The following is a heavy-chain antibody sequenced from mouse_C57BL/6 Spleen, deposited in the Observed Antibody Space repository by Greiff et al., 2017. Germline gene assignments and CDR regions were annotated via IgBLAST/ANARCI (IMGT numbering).Heavy chain of an antibody. J-gene: IGHJ1*03. D-gene: IGHD1-1*01. Sequence: VQLQQSGAELMKPGASVKLSCKATGYTFTGYWIEWVKQRPGHGLEWIGEILPGSGSTNYNEKFKGKATFTADTSSNTAYMQLSSLTTEDSAIYYCARSGAFITTVVATDWYFDVWGTGTTVTVSS. CDR1: GYTFTGYW. CDR2: ILPGSGST. CDR3: ARSGAFITTVVATDWYFDV. V-gene: IGHV1-9*01.